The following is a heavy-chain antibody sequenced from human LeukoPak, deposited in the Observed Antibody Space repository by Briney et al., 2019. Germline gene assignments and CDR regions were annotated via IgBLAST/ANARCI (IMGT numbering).Heavy chain of an antibody. D-gene: IGHD4-23*01. Sequence: GRSLRLSCAASGFTFSAYWMSWVRQAPGKGLEWVANIKQDGSDKYYVDSVKGRFTISRDNAKNSLYLQMNSLRAEDTAVYYCARKTVVGSYFDYWGQGTPVTVSS. CDR2: IKQDGSDK. V-gene: IGHV3-7*03. J-gene: IGHJ4*02. CDR1: GFTFSAYW. CDR3: ARKTVVGSYFDY.